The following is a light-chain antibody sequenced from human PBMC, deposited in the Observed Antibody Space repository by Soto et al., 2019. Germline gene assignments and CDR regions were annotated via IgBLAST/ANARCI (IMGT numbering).Light chain of an antibody. J-gene: IGKJ2*01. CDR2: DAS. V-gene: IGKV1-5*01. CDR3: QEYESYAYT. Sequence: DIQMTQSPSTLSASVGDRVTITCRASQSISAGLAWYQHKPGKAPKVLLFDASTLESGVPSRFSGSGSGTEFTLTISSLQPYDFATYYCQEYESYAYTFGQGTKLEIK. CDR1: QSISAG.